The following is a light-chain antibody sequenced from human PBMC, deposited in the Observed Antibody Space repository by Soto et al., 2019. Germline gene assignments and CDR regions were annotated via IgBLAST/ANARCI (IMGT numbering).Light chain of an antibody. CDR3: QQYGSSPPYT. J-gene: IGKJ2*01. CDR2: GAS. Sequence: EIVLTQSPGTLSLSPGERATISCRASQSVGSNYLAWYQQKPGQAPRLLIYGASSRASGIPDRFSGSGSGTDFTLTISRLEPEDFAVYYCQQYGSSPPYTFGQGTKLEI. CDR1: QSVGSNY. V-gene: IGKV3-20*01.